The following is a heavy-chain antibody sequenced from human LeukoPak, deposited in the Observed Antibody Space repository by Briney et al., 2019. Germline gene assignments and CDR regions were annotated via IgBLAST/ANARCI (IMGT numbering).Heavy chain of an antibody. J-gene: IGHJ5*02. CDR3: ARGPRGGDNNWFDP. Sequence: SETLSLTCTASGGSISSYYWSWIRQPAGKGLEWIGRIYTSGSTNYNPSLKSRVSMSVDTSKNQFSLKLSSVTAADTAVYYCARGPRGGDNNWFDPWGQGTLVTVSS. CDR1: GGSISSYY. V-gene: IGHV4-4*07. CDR2: IYTSGST. D-gene: IGHD3-16*01.